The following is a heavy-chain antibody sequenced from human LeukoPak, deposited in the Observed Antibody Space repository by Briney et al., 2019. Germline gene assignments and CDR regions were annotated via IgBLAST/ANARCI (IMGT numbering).Heavy chain of an antibody. CDR2: IKQDGSEK. CDR3: ARDARRDYYDSSGYSPRFDP. Sequence: GGSLRLSCAASGFTFSSYWMSWVRQAPGKGLEWVANIKQDGSEKYYVDSVKGRFTISRDNAKNSLYLQMNSLRAEDTAVYYCARDARRDYYDSSGYSPRFDPWGQGTLVTVSS. V-gene: IGHV3-7*01. D-gene: IGHD3-22*01. J-gene: IGHJ5*02. CDR1: GFTFSSYW.